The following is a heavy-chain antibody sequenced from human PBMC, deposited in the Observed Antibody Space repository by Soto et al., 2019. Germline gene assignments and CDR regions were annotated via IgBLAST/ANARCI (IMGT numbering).Heavy chain of an antibody. D-gene: IGHD2-15*01. CDR1: GGSISSSSYY. V-gene: IGHV4-39*02. Sequence: QLQLQESGPGLVKPSETLSLTCTVSGGSISSSSYYWGWIRQPPGKGLEWIGSIYYSGSTYYNPSLKSRVTISVDTSKNQFSLKLSSVTAADTAVYYCARDIVVVVAAATHNWFDPWGQGTLVTVSS. J-gene: IGHJ5*02. CDR3: ARDIVVVVAAATHNWFDP. CDR2: IYYSGST.